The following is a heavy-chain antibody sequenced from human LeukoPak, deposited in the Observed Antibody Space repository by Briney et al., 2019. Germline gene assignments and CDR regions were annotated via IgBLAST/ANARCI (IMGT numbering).Heavy chain of an antibody. V-gene: IGHV3-48*03. CDR3: AREPTIPYFDY. CDR2: ISSSGTVI. J-gene: IGHJ4*02. CDR1: GFTFSTDE. Sequence: GGSLRLSCAASGFTFSTDEMNWFRQAPGKGLEWVSYISSSGTVIYYADSVKGRFTISRDNAKKSLYLQMNSLRAEDTAVYYCAREPTIPYFDYWGQGTLVTVPS. D-gene: IGHD4/OR15-4a*01.